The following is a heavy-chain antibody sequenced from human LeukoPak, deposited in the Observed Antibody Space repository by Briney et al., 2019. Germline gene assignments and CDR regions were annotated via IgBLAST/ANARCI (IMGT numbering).Heavy chain of an antibody. CDR1: GYTFTSYG. CDR2: ISAYNGNT. V-gene: IGHV1-18*01. Sequence: ASVKVSCKASGYTFTSYGISWVRQAPGQGLEWMGWISAYNGNTNYAQKLQGRVTMTTDTSTSTAYMELSRLRSDDTAVYYCARGDGEAASLWENRFDPWGQGTLVTVSS. CDR3: ARGDGEAASLWENRFDP. D-gene: IGHD6-13*01. J-gene: IGHJ5*02.